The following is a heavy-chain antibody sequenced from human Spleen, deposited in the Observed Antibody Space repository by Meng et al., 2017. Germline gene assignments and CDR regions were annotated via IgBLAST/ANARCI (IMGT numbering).Heavy chain of an antibody. CDR3: ASGPRGPDQMYYFDY. CDR2: IYHSGST. J-gene: IGHJ4*02. Sequence: QVQLQESGPGLVKPSGTLSLTCAVSGGSITSSNWWSWVRQSPGKGLEWIGEIYHSGSTNYNPSLKSRVTISVDKSKNQFSLKLSSVTAADTAVYYCASGPRGPDQMYYFDYWGQGTLVTVSS. CDR1: GGSITSSNW. D-gene: IGHD1-14*01. V-gene: IGHV4-4*02.